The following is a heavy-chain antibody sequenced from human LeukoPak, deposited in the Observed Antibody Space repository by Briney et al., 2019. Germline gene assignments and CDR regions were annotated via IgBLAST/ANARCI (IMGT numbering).Heavy chain of an antibody. J-gene: IGHJ5*02. CDR2: IYYSGST. V-gene: IGHV4-59*11. CDR1: GVSISSHY. D-gene: IGHD3-3*01. Sequence: SETLSLTCTVSGVSISSHYWPWIRQPPGKGLEWIGYIYYSGSTNYNPALKSRVTISVDTSKNQFSLKLSSVTAADTAVYYCARVSYDFWSGYPHGWFDPWGQGTLVTVSS. CDR3: ARVSYDFWSGYPHGWFDP.